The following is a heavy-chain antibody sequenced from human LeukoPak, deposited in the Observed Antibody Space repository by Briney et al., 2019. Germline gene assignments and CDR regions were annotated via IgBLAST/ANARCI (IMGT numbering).Heavy chain of an antibody. CDR2: IYYSGST. D-gene: IGHD6-25*01. CDR3: ARHHRSGYYEVDY. V-gene: IGHV4-39*01. J-gene: IGHJ4*02. Sequence: SETLSLTCTVSGCSISSSDYYWGWIRQPPGRRLSRIGTIYYSGSTSYNPSLKGRVTMSVDTSKNQFSLKLSSVTAADTAVYYCARHHRSGYYEVDYWGQGTLVTVSS. CDR1: GCSISSSDYY.